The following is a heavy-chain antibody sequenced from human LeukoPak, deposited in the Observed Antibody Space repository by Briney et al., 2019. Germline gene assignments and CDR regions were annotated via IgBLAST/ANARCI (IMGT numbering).Heavy chain of an antibody. V-gene: IGHV1-69*04. CDR1: GGTFSSYA. Sequence: ASVKVSCKASGGTFSSYAISWVRQAPGQGLEWMGRIIPILGMANYAQKFQGRVTITADKSTSTAYMELSSLRSEDTAVYYCASPGNYYGSQMDYWGQGTLVTVSS. CDR3: ASPGNYYGSQMDY. D-gene: IGHD3-10*01. CDR2: IIPILGMA. J-gene: IGHJ4*02.